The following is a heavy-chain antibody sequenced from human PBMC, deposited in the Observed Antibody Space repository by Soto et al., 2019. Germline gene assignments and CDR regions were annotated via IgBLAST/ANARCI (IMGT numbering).Heavy chain of an antibody. Sequence: QLQLQESGPGLVKPSETLSLMCSVSDDSINSDKYYWGWIRQPPGKGLEWIGSIYYRGNAYYNPSLTTRVTISLDASKSQFSLKLNSVTAADSAVYFCARLEGLATISYYFDFWGPGALVTVSS. CDR1: DDSINSDKYY. D-gene: IGHD3-9*01. CDR2: IYYRGNA. CDR3: ARLEGLATISYYFDF. J-gene: IGHJ4*02. V-gene: IGHV4-39*01.